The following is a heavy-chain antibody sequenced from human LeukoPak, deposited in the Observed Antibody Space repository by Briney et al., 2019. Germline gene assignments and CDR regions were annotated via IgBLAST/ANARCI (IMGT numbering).Heavy chain of an antibody. D-gene: IGHD3-22*01. J-gene: IGHJ4*02. CDR2: IYYSGST. V-gene: IGHV4-59*01. CDR1: GGSISSYY. Sequence: ASETLSLTCTVSGGSISSYYWSWIRQPPGKGLEWIGYIYYSGSTNYNPSLKSRVTISVDTSKNQFSLKLSSVTAADTAVYYCARERGDSSGSFDCWGQGTLVTVSS. CDR3: ARERGDSSGSFDC.